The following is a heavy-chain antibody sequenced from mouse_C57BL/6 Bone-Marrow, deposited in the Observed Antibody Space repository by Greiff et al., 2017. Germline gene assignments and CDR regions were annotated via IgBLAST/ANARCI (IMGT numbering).Heavy chain of an antibody. CDR2: IYPGSGNT. J-gene: IGHJ2*01. CDR3: AREGILLRY. D-gene: IGHD1-1*01. V-gene: IGHV1-76*01. Sequence: QVQLQQSGAELVRPGASVKLSCKASGYTFTDYYINWVKQRPGQGLEWIARIYPGSGNTYYNEKFKGKATLTAEKSSSTAYMQLSSLTSEDSAVYFCAREGILLRYWGQGTTLTVSS. CDR1: GYTFTDYY.